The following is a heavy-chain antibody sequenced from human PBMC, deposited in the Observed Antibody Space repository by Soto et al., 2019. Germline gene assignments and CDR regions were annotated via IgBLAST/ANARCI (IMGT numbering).Heavy chain of an antibody. D-gene: IGHD2-2*01. V-gene: IGHV4-59*01. CDR1: GGSISNYY. CDR2: IYSSGST. Sequence: SETLSLTCTVSGGSISNYYWNWIRQSPGKGLEWIGYIYSSGSTHYNPSLQNRVTISIDTSKNQVSLKVNSVTAADTAIYYCARGVHCLSSSCYVLWGQGTQVTVSS. CDR3: ARGVHCLSSSCYVL. J-gene: IGHJ4*01.